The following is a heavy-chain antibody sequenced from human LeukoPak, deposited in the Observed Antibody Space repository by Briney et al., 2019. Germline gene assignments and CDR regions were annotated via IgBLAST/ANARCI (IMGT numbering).Heavy chain of an antibody. CDR2: ISGIGGST. CDR3: AKDYCRGTSCYLNWFDP. Sequence: GGSLRLSCAASGFTFSNYAMTWVRQAPGKGLEWVSAISGIGGSTYYVDSVKGRFTISRDNSKNTLYLQMNSLRAEDTAVYYCAKDYCRGTSCYLNWFDPWGQGTLVTVSS. V-gene: IGHV3-23*01. J-gene: IGHJ5*02. D-gene: IGHD2-2*01. CDR1: GFTFSNYA.